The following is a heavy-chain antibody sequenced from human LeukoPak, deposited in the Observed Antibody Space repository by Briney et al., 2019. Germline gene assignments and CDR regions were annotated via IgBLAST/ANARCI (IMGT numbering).Heavy chain of an antibody. CDR1: GFTVSSNY. Sequence: GSLRLSCAASGFTVSSNYMSWVRQAPGKGLEWIGSIYYSGSTYYNPSLKSRVTISVDTSKNQFSLKPSSVTAADTAVYYCARVESGYDASYGMDVWGQGTTVTVSS. CDR3: ARVESGYDASYGMDV. D-gene: IGHD5-12*01. J-gene: IGHJ6*02. CDR2: IYYSGST. V-gene: IGHV4-39*07.